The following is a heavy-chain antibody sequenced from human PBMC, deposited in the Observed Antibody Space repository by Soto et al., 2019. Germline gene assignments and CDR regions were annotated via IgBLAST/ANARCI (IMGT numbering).Heavy chain of an antibody. J-gene: IGHJ4*02. D-gene: IGHD3-22*01. CDR2: IISIFGTA. V-gene: IGHV1-69*01. CDR3: AREGADYYDSSCYGVGYFDY. Sequence: QVQLVQSGAEVKKPGSSVKVSCKASGGTFSSYAISWVRQAPGQGREWLGGIISIFGTANYAQKFQVRVTITADEATSTAYRELSSLRSEDTAVYYCAREGADYYDSSCYGVGYFDYWGQGTLVPVSS. CDR1: GGTFSSYA.